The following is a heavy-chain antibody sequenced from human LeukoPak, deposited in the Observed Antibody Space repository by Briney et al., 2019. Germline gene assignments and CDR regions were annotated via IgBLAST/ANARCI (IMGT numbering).Heavy chain of an antibody. CDR1: GFTFSSYA. V-gene: IGHV3-23*01. CDR2: ISGRGGST. J-gene: IGHJ4*02. CDR3: AKHQIGAVAGCDY. Sequence: PGGSLRLSCAASGFTFSSYAMSWVRQAPGKGLEWVSAISGRGGSTYYADSVKGRFTISRDNSKNTLYLQMNSLRAEDTAVYYCAKHQIGAVAGCDYWGQGTLVTVSS. D-gene: IGHD6-19*01.